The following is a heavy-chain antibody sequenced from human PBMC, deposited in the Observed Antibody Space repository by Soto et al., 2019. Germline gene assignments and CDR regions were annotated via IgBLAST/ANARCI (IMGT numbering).Heavy chain of an antibody. J-gene: IGHJ3*02. CDR1: GFTFDDYA. D-gene: IGHD4-4*01. CDR3: AKDLYSNYGDAFDI. Sequence: GGSLRLTCAASGFTFDDYAMHWVRQAPGKGLEWVSGISWNSDNIVYADSVKGRFTISRDNAKNSLYLQMNSLRAEDTALYYCAKDLYSNYGDAFDIWGQGTMVTVSS. V-gene: IGHV3-9*01. CDR2: ISWNSDNI.